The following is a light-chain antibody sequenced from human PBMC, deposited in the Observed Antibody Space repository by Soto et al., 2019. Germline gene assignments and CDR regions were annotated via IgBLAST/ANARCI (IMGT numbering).Light chain of an antibody. Sequence: EIVLTQSTATLSLSPGERATLSCRASQSVSSSLGWYQQIPGQAPRLLIYDASNRATGIPARFSGSGSGTDFTLTISSLEPEDFAVYYCQQRINWPRTFGQGTKLEIK. CDR2: DAS. V-gene: IGKV3-11*01. CDR1: QSVSSS. CDR3: QQRINWPRT. J-gene: IGKJ2*01.